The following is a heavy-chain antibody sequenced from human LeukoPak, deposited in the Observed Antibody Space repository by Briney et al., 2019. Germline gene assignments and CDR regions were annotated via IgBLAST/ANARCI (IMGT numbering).Heavy chain of an antibody. J-gene: IGHJ4*02. CDR3: ARQADAYNADY. D-gene: IGHD5-24*01. CDR2: IFPGDSDT. V-gene: IGHV5-51*01. CDR1: GYSFTKYW. Sequence: PGESLKISCQGSGYSFTKYWIGWVRQMPGKVLEWIGIIFPGDSDTRYSPSFQGQVTISADKSITTAYLQWNSLKASDTAMYYCARQADAYNADYWGQGTPVTVSS.